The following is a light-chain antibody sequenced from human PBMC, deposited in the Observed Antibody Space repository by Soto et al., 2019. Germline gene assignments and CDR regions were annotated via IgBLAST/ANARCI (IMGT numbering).Light chain of an antibody. V-gene: IGKV3-15*01. Sequence: EVVLTQSPGTLSLSRGERATLSCRASERIYSAYLAWYQQKPGQAPRLLIYGASTRATGISAGFSGSRSGAEFTLTINSLQSEDFAVYYCQPYNNWPLTFGGGTKVDIK. CDR2: GAS. CDR3: QPYNNWPLT. CDR1: ERIYSAY. J-gene: IGKJ4*01.